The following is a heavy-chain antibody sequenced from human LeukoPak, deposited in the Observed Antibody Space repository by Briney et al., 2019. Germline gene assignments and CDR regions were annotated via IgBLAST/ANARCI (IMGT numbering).Heavy chain of an antibody. Sequence: SETLSLTCAVYGGSFSGYYWSWIRQPPGKGLEWIGEINHSGSTNYNPSLKSRVTISVDTSKNQFSLKLSSVTAADTAVYYCARGPPRSGYYLGYWGQGTLVTVSS. V-gene: IGHV4-34*01. CDR1: GGSFSGYY. CDR2: INHSGST. D-gene: IGHD3-22*01. CDR3: ARGPPRSGYYLGY. J-gene: IGHJ4*02.